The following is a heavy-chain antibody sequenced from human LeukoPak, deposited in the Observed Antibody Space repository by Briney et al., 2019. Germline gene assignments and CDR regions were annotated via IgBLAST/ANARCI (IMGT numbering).Heavy chain of an antibody. CDR2: VYYSGST. V-gene: IGHV4-39*01. Sequence: SETLSLTCTFSDGDIYTSPYYWGWIRQPPGKGLEWIGSVYYSGSTYYNPSPKSRVTISIDTSKKQFSLKVNSVTAADTAVYYCARFFKGGDNGDYSDYWGQGTLVTVSS. CDR1: DGDIYTSPYY. D-gene: IGHD4-17*01. J-gene: IGHJ4*02. CDR3: ARFFKGGDNGDYSDY.